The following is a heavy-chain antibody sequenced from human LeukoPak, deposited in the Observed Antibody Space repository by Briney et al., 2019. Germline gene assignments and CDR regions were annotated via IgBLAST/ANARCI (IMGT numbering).Heavy chain of an antibody. CDR1: GYRFTSYW. V-gene: IGHV5-51*01. J-gene: IGHJ4*02. Sequence: GESLQSSCQGSGYRFTSYWIAWVRQMPGKGLEWMGITYPGGSDTRYSPSFQGQVTISVDKSINTAYLQWSSLKASDTAMYYCARLYCSGSTCYMGVDYWGQGTLVTVSS. D-gene: IGHD2-15*01. CDR2: TYPGGSDT. CDR3: ARLYCSGSTCYMGVDY.